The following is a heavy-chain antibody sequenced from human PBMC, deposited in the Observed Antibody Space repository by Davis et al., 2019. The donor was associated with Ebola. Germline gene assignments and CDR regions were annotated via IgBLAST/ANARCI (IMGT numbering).Heavy chain of an antibody. J-gene: IGHJ4*02. CDR2: MNPNSGSA. V-gene: IGHV1-8*01. CDR1: GYTFTSND. Sequence: AASVKVSCKASGYTFTSNDINWVRQASGQGLEWMGWMNPNSGSAGYAQKFQGRVTMTRNNSINTAYMELRSLRSEDTAVYYCARQARGSYDFWRGYVFDTWGLGTLVTVSP. CDR3: ARQARGSYDFWRGYVFDT. D-gene: IGHD3-3*01.